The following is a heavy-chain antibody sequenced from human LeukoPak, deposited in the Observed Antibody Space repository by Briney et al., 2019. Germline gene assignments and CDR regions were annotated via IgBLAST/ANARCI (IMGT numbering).Heavy chain of an antibody. D-gene: IGHD4-11*01. Sequence: SETLSLTCTVSGGSISSGGYYWSWIRQHPGKGLEWIGYFYYSGSTYYNPSLKSRVTISVDTSKNQFSLKLSSVTAADTAVYYCARGSYSAEYSNYVDFDYWGQGTLVTVSS. J-gene: IGHJ4*02. V-gene: IGHV4-31*03. CDR3: ARGSYSAEYSNYVDFDY. CDR1: GGSISSGGYY. CDR2: FYYSGST.